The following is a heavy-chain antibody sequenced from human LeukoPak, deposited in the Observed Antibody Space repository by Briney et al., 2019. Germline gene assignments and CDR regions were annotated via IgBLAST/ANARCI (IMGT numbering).Heavy chain of an antibody. J-gene: IGHJ4*02. Sequence: GGSLRLSCAASGFTFSSYGMHWVRQAPGKGLEWVAVISYDGSNKYYADSVKGRFTISRDNSKNTLYLQMNSLRAEDTAVYYCASKRGYSYGQDYWGQGTLVTVSS. CDR2: ISYDGSNK. V-gene: IGHV3-30*03. CDR1: GFTFSSYG. D-gene: IGHD5-18*01. CDR3: ASKRGYSYGQDY.